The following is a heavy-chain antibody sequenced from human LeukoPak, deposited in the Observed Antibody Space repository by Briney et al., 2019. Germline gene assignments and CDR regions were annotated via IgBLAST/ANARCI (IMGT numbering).Heavy chain of an antibody. D-gene: IGHD6-13*01. CDR1: GGSISSYY. CDR3: ARAYPYSQQLVPYYFDY. CDR2: IYDSGST. V-gene: IGHV4-59*01. J-gene: IGHJ4*02. Sequence: SETLSLTCTVSGGSISSYYWSWIRQPTGKGLAWIGYIYDSGSTNYNPSLKSRVTISVDTSKNQFSLKLSSVTAADAAVYYCARAYPYSQQLVPYYFDYWGQGTLVTVSS.